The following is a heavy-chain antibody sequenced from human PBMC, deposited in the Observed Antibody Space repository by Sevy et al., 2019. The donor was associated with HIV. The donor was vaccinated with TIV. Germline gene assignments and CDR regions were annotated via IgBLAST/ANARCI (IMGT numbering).Heavy chain of an antibody. V-gene: IGHV3-48*03. J-gene: IGHJ5*02. D-gene: IGHD3-22*01. CDR1: GFTLSSYE. CDR3: ARVDANYDKGFDP. Sequence: GGSLRLSCAGSGFTLSSYEMNWVRQAPGKGLEWVSYISSSGSNINYADSVKGRFTISRDNAKNSLYMQMNSLRAEDTAAYYCARVDANYDKGFDPWGQGTLVTVSS. CDR2: ISSSGSNI.